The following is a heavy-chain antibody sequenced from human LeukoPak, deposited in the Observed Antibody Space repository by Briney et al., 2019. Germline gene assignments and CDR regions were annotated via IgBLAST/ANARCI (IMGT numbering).Heavy chain of an antibody. V-gene: IGHV3-9*01. CDR2: ISWNSGSI. CDR1: GFTFSSYA. D-gene: IGHD2-15*01. J-gene: IGHJ4*02. CDR3: AKDLIGGGIY. Sequence: PGGSLRLSCAASGFTFSSYAMSWVRQAPGKGLEWVSGISWNSGSIGYVDSVKGRFTISRDNAKNSLYLQMNSLRAEDTALYYCAKDLIGGGIYWGQGTLVTVSS.